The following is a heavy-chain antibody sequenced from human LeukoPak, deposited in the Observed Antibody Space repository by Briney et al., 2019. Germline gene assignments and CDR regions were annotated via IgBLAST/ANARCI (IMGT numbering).Heavy chain of an antibody. J-gene: IGHJ1*01. V-gene: IGHV3-74*01. D-gene: IGHD3-22*01. Sequence: PGGSLRLSGAASGFTFSTYLMHWVRQAPGKGLVWVSRIKSDGSTNYADSVKGRFTISRDNAKNTLSLQMNSLRPEDTGVYYCARAPSEIGGYYPEYFRHWGQGTLVTVSS. CDR1: GFTFSTYL. CDR3: ARAPSEIGGYYPEYFRH. CDR2: IKSDGST.